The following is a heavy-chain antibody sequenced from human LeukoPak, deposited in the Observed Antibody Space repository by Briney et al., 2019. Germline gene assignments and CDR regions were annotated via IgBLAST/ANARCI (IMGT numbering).Heavy chain of an antibody. CDR2: IYYSGST. Sequence: SETLSLTCTVSGGSISSYYWSWIRQPPGKGLEWIGYIYYSGSTNYNPSLKSRVTISVDTSKNQFSLKLSSVPAADTAVYYCARSYYDFWSGYLRYWGQGTLVTVSS. J-gene: IGHJ4*02. CDR1: GGSISSYY. CDR3: ARSYYDFWSGYLRY. V-gene: IGHV4-59*01. D-gene: IGHD3-3*01.